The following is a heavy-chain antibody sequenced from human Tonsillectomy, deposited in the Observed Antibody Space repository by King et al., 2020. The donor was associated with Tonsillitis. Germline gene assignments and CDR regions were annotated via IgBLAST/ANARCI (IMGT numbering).Heavy chain of an antibody. CDR1: GYTFSNYG. CDR2: ISVYNGDT. V-gene: IGHV1-18*04. CDR3: ARDRVGIAVVSDAMDY. J-gene: IGHJ4*02. Sequence: VQLVESGAEVEKPGASVKVSCKASGYTFSNYGLNWVRQAPGQGLEWMGWISVYNGDTKYTQNLQGRVTMTTDTSTSTAYMELRNLRSEDTAGYYCARDRVGIAVVSDAMDYWGQGTLVTVSS. D-gene: IGHD2-2*01.